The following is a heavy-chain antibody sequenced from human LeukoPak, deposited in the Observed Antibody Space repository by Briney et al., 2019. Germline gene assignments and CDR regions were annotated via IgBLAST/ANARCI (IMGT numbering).Heavy chain of an antibody. D-gene: IGHD5-12*01. Sequence: PSETLSLTCTVSGGSLRSSGYFWGWIRQPPGKGLEWIASLYYSGSSYHNPSLKSRVTVSEDTSKNQFSLNLTSATAADTAVYYCARARYSAEYSYFDSWGQGTLVSVSS. J-gene: IGHJ4*02. V-gene: IGHV4-39*07. CDR2: LYYSGSS. CDR1: GGSLRSSGYF. CDR3: ARARYSAEYSYFDS.